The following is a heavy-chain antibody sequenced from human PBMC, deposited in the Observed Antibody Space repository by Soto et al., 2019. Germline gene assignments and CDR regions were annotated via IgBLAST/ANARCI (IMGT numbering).Heavy chain of an antibody. V-gene: IGHV4-59*01. Sequence: AETLALTCSVSGGSISSYYLSWIRQPPGKGLECIGYIYYSGSTNYNPSLKSRVTISVATSKNQFSLKLSSVTAADTAVYYRARANYDYIWGSYRLGAIDIWGKGTMVTVS. D-gene: IGHD3-16*02. J-gene: IGHJ3*02. CDR3: ARANYDYIWGSYRLGAIDI. CDR1: GGSISSYY. CDR2: IYYSGST.